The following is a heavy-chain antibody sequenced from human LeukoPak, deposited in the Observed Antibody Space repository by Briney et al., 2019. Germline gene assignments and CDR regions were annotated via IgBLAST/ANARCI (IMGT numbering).Heavy chain of an antibody. V-gene: IGHV1-2*06. D-gene: IGHD3-3*01. CDR2: INPNSGGT. Sequence: ASVKVSCEASGYTFTGYYMHWVRQAPGQGLEWMGRINPNSGGTNYAQKFQGRVTMTRDTSISTAYMELSRLRSDDTAVYYCARDFGDYDFWSGYPRNWFDPWGQGTLVTVSS. CDR3: ARDFGDYDFWSGYPRNWFDP. J-gene: IGHJ5*02. CDR1: GYTFTGYY.